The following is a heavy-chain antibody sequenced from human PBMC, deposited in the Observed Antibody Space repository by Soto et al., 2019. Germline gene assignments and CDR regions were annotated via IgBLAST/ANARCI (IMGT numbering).Heavy chain of an antibody. CDR2: ISWNSGDI. CDR1: GFTFDDYA. Sequence: PGGSLRLSCAASGFTFDDYAMHWVRQAPGKGLEWVSGISWNSGDIGYADSVKGRFTISRDNAKSSLYLQMNSLRAEDTALYYCTKGGGYYYDSSGSRGLDYWGQGTLVTVSS. CDR3: TKGGGYYYDSSGSRGLDY. V-gene: IGHV3-9*01. J-gene: IGHJ4*02. D-gene: IGHD3-22*01.